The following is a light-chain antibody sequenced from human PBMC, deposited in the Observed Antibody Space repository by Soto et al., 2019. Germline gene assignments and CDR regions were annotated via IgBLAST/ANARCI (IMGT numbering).Light chain of an antibody. CDR1: QSVNRN. CDR3: QQYYNWRT. V-gene: IGKV3-15*01. CDR2: GAS. J-gene: IGKJ1*01. Sequence: EIVMTQSPATLSVSPGERATLSCRASQSVNRNIAWSQQKPGQAPRLHIYGASTRATGVPARFSGSGSGTEFTLTISSLQSEDFAVYYCQQYYNWRTFGQGTNVEIK.